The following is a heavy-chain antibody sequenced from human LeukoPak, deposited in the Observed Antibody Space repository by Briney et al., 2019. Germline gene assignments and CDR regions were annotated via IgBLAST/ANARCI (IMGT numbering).Heavy chain of an antibody. J-gene: IGHJ4*02. CDR3: ANFMVREYYFDY. D-gene: IGHD3-10*01. CDR1: GYTFTSYY. V-gene: IGHV1-46*01. CDR2: INPSGGST. Sequence: ASVKLSCKASGYTFTSYYMHWVRQAPGQGLEWRGIINPSGGSTSYAQKFQGRVTMTRDMSTSTVYMELSSLRSEDTAVYYCANFMVREYYFDYWGQGTLVTVSS.